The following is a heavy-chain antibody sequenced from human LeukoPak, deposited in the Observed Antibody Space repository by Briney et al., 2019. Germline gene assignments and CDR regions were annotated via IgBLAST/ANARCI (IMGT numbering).Heavy chain of an antibody. D-gene: IGHD6-19*01. CDR1: GFTFSSYA. J-gene: IGHJ4*02. CDR3: ASPYSSGWYEAYYFDY. CDR2: ISYDGSNK. Sequence: PGGSLGLSCAASGFTFSSYAMHWVRQAPGKGLEWVAVISYDGSNKYYADSVKGRFTISRDNSKNTLYLQMNNLRAEDTAVYYCASPYSSGWYEAYYFDYWGQGTLVTVSS. V-gene: IGHV3-30-3*01.